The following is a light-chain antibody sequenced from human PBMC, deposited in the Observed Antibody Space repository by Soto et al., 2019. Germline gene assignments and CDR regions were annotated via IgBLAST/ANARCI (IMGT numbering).Light chain of an antibody. Sequence: QSARTQPPSASRSPGQSVTISCTGTSSDVGAYNYVSWYQQHPGKAPKLMMYEVSKRPSGVPDRFSGSKSGNTASLTVSGLQTEDESNYYCNSYAGSNEKIFGGGTKVTLL. CDR1: SSDVGAYNY. V-gene: IGLV2-8*01. CDR2: EVS. CDR3: NSYAGSNEKI. J-gene: IGLJ2*01.